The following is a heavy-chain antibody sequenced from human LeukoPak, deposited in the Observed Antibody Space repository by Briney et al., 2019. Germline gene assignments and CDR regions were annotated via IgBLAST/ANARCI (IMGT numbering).Heavy chain of an antibody. CDR1: GGSISSGDYY. Sequence: SQTLSLTCTVSGGSISSGDYYWSWIRQPPGKGLEWIGYIYYSGSTYYNPSLKSRVTISVDTSKNQFSLKLSSVTAADTAVYYCARVRSGSSGYYSPVGYFDYWGQGTLVTVSS. V-gene: IGHV4-30-4*01. D-gene: IGHD3-22*01. J-gene: IGHJ4*02. CDR3: ARVRSGSSGYYSPVGYFDY. CDR2: IYYSGST.